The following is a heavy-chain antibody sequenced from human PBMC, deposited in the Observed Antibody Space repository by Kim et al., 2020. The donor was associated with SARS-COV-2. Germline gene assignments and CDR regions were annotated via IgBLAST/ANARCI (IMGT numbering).Heavy chain of an antibody. J-gene: IGHJ4*02. Sequence: RVTISVDTSKNQFSLKLSSVTAADTAVYYCARGRGLVNYEWLLYSYYFDYWGQGTLVTVSS. D-gene: IGHD3-3*01. CDR3: ARGRGLVNYEWLLYSYYFDY. V-gene: IGHV4-34*01.